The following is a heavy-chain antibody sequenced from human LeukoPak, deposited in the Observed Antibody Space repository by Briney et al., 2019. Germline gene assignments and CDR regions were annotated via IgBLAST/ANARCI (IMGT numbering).Heavy chain of an antibody. CDR1: GYSFTSYW. Sequence: GASLRISCKGSGYSFTSYWIGWVRQMPGKDLEWMAIIYPGDSDTRYSPSFQGQVTISADKSISTAYLQWSSLKASDTAMYYCARRSAGVNPTYYYSYGMDVWGQGTTVTVSS. J-gene: IGHJ6*02. D-gene: IGHD4-23*01. V-gene: IGHV5-51*01. CDR3: ARRSAGVNPTYYYSYGMDV. CDR2: IYPGDSDT.